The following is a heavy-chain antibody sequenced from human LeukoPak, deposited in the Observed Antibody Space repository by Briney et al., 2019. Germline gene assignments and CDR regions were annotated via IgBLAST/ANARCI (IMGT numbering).Heavy chain of an antibody. Sequence: GGSLRLSCAASGFTLSTYAMSWVRQTPGKGLEWVAATSSSDGGTYYADSVRGRFTISRDNSKNTLYLQMNSLRAEDAAVYFCAKAPVTSCRGAYCYPFDSWGQGTLVTVSS. CDR1: GFTLSTYA. D-gene: IGHD2-21*01. CDR3: AKAPVTSCRGAYCYPFDS. J-gene: IGHJ4*02. V-gene: IGHV3-23*01. CDR2: TSSSDGGT.